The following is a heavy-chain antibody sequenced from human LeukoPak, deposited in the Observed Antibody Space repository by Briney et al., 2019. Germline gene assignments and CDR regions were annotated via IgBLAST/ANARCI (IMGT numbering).Heavy chain of an antibody. CDR1: GFTFSDYY. J-gene: IGHJ5*02. V-gene: IGHV3-11*04. D-gene: IGHD6-19*01. CDR2: ISSSGSTI. CDR3: ARRNSSGWVKGFDP. Sequence: PGGSLRLSCAASGFTFSDYYMSWIRQAPGKGLEWVSYISSSGSTIYYADSVKGRFTISRDNAKNSLYLQMNSLRAEDTAVYYCARRNSSGWVKGFDPWGQGTLVTVSS.